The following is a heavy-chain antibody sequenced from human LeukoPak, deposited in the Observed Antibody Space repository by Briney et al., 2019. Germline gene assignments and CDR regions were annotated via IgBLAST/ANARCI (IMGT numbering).Heavy chain of an antibody. D-gene: IGHD4-17*01. CDR2: INPSGGST. J-gene: IGHJ3*02. V-gene: IGHV1-46*01. CDR3: ARVSPVTDAFDI. Sequence: ASVKVSCKASGYTFTSYYMHWVRQAPGQGLEWMGIINPSGGSTSYAQKFQGGVTMTRDMSTSTVYMELSSLRSEDTAVYYCARVSPVTDAFDIWGQGTMVTVSS. CDR1: GYTFTSYY.